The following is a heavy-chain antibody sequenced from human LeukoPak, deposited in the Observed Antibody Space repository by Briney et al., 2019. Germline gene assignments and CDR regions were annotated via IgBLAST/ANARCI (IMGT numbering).Heavy chain of an antibody. CDR2: ISSISSSTI. Sequence: GGSLRLSCAASGSTFSSYSMNWVRQAPGKGLEWVSYISSISSSTIYYADSVKGRFTISRDNSKNTLYLQMNSLRAEDTAVYYCAKGVGQLVLYAFDIWGQGTMVTVSS. D-gene: IGHD6-13*01. V-gene: IGHV3-48*01. CDR1: GSTFSSYS. CDR3: AKGVGQLVLYAFDI. J-gene: IGHJ3*02.